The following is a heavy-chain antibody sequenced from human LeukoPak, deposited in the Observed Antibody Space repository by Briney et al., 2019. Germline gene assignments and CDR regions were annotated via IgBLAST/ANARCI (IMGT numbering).Heavy chain of an antibody. J-gene: IGHJ3*02. Sequence: PGGSLRLSCAASGLTFDDFTTHWVRQPPGKGLEWVSFISRDGGNTYYADSVKGRFTISRDNSKNTLYLQMNSLRAEDTAVYYCAREGTYYYDSSGPHDAFDIWGQGTMVTVSS. D-gene: IGHD3-22*01. V-gene: IGHV3-43*01. CDR3: AREGTYYYDSSGPHDAFDI. CDR1: GLTFDDFT. CDR2: ISRDGGNT.